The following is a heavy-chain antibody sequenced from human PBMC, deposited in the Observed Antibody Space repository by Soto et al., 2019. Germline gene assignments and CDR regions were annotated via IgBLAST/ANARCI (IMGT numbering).Heavy chain of an antibody. Sequence: SETLSLTCTVSGGSISSSSYYWGWIRQPPGKGLEWIGSIYYSGSTYYNPSLKSRVTISVDTSKNQFSLKLSSVTAADTAVYYCARQSYYYDSSYPYYFDYWGQGTLVTVSS. CDR1: GGSISSSSYY. CDR2: IYYSGST. J-gene: IGHJ4*02. V-gene: IGHV4-39*01. D-gene: IGHD3-22*01. CDR3: ARQSYYYDSSYPYYFDY.